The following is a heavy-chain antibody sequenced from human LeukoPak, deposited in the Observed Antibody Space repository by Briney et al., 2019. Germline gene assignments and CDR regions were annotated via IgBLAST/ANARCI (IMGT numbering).Heavy chain of an antibody. CDR2: IKSKTDGGTT. CDR3: AKGHTGTSALDY. Sequence: TGGSLRLSCAASGFTFSNAWMSWVRQAPGKGLEWVGRIKSKTDGGTTDYAAPVKGRFTISRDDSKNTLYLQMNSLRTEDTAVYYCAKGHTGTSALDYWGQGTLVAVSS. V-gene: IGHV3-15*01. D-gene: IGHD1-14*01. J-gene: IGHJ4*02. CDR1: GFTFSNAW.